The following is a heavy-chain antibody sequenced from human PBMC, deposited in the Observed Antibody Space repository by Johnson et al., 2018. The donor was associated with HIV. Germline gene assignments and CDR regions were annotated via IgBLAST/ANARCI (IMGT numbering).Heavy chain of an antibody. CDR2: ITSNGGST. V-gene: IGHV3-64*01. Sequence: VQLVESVGGLVQPGGSLRLSCAASGFTFNSYAMHWVRQAPGKGLEYVSAITSNGGSTYYANSVKGRFTISRDNSKNTVYLQMNSLRVEDTSVYYCAKTIVVVTADAFDIWGQGTMVTVSS. CDR1: GFTFNSYA. CDR3: AKTIVVVTADAFDI. J-gene: IGHJ3*02. D-gene: IGHD2-21*02.